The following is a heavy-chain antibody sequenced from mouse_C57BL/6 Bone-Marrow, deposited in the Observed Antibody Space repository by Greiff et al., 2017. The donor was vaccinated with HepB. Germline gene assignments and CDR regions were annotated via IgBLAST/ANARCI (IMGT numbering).Heavy chain of an antibody. CDR2: ISSGGSYT. CDR1: GFTFSSYG. V-gene: IGHV5-6*02. J-gene: IGHJ2*01. D-gene: IGHD4-1*01. Sequence: EVKLVESGGDLVKPGGSLKLSCAASGFTFSSYGMSWVRQTPDKRLEWVATISSGGSYTYYPDSVKGRFTISSDNAKNTLYLQMSSLKSEDTAMYYCARRNWVDYWGRGTTLTVSS. CDR3: ARRNWVDY.